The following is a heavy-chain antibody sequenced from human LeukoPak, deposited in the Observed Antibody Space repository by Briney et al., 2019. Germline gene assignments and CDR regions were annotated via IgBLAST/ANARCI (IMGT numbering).Heavy chain of an antibody. Sequence: GGSLRLSCAASGFTFSSYAMSWVRQAPGKGLEWVSAISGSGGSTYYADSVKGRFTISRDNAKNSLYLQMNSLRAEDTALYHCARSSGYSSGWDFDYWGQGTLVTVSS. J-gene: IGHJ4*02. V-gene: IGHV3-23*01. CDR1: GFTFSSYA. D-gene: IGHD6-19*01. CDR2: ISGSGGST. CDR3: ARSSGYSSGWDFDY.